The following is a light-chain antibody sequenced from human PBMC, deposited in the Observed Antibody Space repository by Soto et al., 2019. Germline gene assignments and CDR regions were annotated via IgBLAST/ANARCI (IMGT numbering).Light chain of an antibody. CDR2: LNSNGSH. CDR3: QTWGTGIPVV. Sequence: QSVLTQSPSASASLGASVKLTCTLSSGHSTYAIAWHQQQAEKGPRFLMKLNSNGSHTKGDEIPHRFSGSSSGAERYLTISSLQSEDEADYYCQTWGTGIPVVFGGGTKVTVL. J-gene: IGLJ2*01. V-gene: IGLV4-69*01. CDR1: SGHSTYA.